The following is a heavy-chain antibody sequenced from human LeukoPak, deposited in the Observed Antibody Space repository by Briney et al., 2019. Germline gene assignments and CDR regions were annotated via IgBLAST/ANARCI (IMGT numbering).Heavy chain of an antibody. J-gene: IGHJ5*02. CDR2: INHSGST. D-gene: IGHD3-9*01. V-gene: IGHV4-34*01. CDR1: GGSFSGYY. Sequence: SETLSLTCAVYGGSFSGYYWSWIRQPPGKGLEWIGEINHSGSTNYNPSLKSRVTISVDTSKNQFSLKLSSVTAADTAVYYCARSPFDWLPGGWLDPWGQGTLVTVSS. CDR3: ARSPFDWLPGGWLDP.